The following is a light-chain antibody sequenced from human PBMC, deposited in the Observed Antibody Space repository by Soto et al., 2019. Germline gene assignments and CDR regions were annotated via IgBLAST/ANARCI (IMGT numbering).Light chain of an antibody. CDR1: QSVRSSH. J-gene: IGKJ1*01. V-gene: IGKV3-20*01. CDR2: GAS. Sequence: ILLTQSPGTLSLSPGERATLSWRTSQSVRSSHLAWYQQKPGQAPRLLIYGASSRATGIPDRFSGSGSGTEFTLTISSLQPDDFATYYCQHYNSYSEAFGQGTKVDIK. CDR3: QHYNSYSEA.